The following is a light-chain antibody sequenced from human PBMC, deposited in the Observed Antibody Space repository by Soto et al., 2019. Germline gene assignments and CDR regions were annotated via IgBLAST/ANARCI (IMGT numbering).Light chain of an antibody. Sequence: QSALTQPPSVSGFPGQSVTISCTGTSGDVGTYNRVSWYQQPPGTAPKLMIYEVTNRPSGVPDRFSGSKSGNTASLTISGLQAEDEADYYCSSYTSSTTVVFGGGTKLTVL. CDR1: SGDVGTYNR. V-gene: IGLV2-18*02. CDR2: EVT. CDR3: SSYTSSTTVV. J-gene: IGLJ2*01.